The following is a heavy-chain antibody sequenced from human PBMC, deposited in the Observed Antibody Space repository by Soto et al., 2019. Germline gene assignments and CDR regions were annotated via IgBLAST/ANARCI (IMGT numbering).Heavy chain of an antibody. CDR1: GGSISSSNW. V-gene: IGHV4-4*02. Sequence: SETLSLTCAVSGGSISSSNWWSWVRQPPGKGLEWIGEIYHRGSTNYNPSLKSRVTISVDKSKNQFSLKLSSVTAADTAVYYCARGQQLVPGGFDPWGQGTLVTVSS. CDR2: IYHRGST. D-gene: IGHD6-13*01. J-gene: IGHJ5*02. CDR3: ARGQQLVPGGFDP.